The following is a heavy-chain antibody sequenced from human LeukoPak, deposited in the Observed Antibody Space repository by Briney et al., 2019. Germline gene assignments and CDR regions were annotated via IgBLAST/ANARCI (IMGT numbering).Heavy chain of an antibody. D-gene: IGHD3-22*01. CDR2: TNHSGST. Sequence: SETLSLTCAVYGGSFSGYYWSWIRQPPGKGLEWIGETNHSGSTNYNPSLKSRVTISVDTSKNQFSLKLSSVTAADTAVYYCARLRTYYYDSSAFDYWGQGTLVTVSS. V-gene: IGHV4-34*01. CDR3: ARLRTYYYDSSAFDY. J-gene: IGHJ4*02. CDR1: GGSFSGYY.